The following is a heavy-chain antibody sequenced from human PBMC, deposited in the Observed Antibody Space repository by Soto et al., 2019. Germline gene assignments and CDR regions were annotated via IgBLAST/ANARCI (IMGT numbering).Heavy chain of an antibody. CDR1: GYTFTSYD. CDR2: MNPNSGNT. Sequence: ASVKVSCKASGYTFTSYDINWVRQATGQGLEWMGWMNPNSGNTGYAQKFQGRVTMTRNTSISTAYMELSSLRSEDTAVYYCARADTISVGIYDYIWGSYRYDQDDAFDIWGQGTMVTVSS. V-gene: IGHV1-8*01. CDR3: ARADTISVGIYDYIWGSYRYDQDDAFDI. J-gene: IGHJ3*02. D-gene: IGHD3-16*02.